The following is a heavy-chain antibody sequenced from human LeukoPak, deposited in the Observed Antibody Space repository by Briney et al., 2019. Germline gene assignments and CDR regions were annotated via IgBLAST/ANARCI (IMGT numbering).Heavy chain of an antibody. Sequence: GGSLRLSCAASGFTFSSYEMNWVRQAPGKGLEWVSYISSSGSTIYYADSVKGRFTISRDNAKNSLYLQMNSLRVEDTAVYYCARASDYDFWSGYYAYWGQGTLVTVSS. CDR1: GFTFSSYE. V-gene: IGHV3-48*03. D-gene: IGHD3-3*01. CDR2: ISSSGSTI. CDR3: ARASDYDFWSGYYAY. J-gene: IGHJ4*02.